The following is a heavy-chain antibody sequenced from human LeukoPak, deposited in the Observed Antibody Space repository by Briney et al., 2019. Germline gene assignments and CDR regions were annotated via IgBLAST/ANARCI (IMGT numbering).Heavy chain of an antibody. CDR3: ARAARGVAAGGTEDY. CDR1: GGSFSGYY. CDR2: INHSGST. V-gene: IGHV4-34*01. Sequence: SETLSLTCAVYGGSFSGYYWSWIRQPPGKGLEWIGEINHSGSTNYNPSLKSRVTISVDTSKNQFSLKLSSVTAADTAVYYCARAARGVAAGGTEDYWGQGTLVTVSS. J-gene: IGHJ4*02. D-gene: IGHD6-13*01.